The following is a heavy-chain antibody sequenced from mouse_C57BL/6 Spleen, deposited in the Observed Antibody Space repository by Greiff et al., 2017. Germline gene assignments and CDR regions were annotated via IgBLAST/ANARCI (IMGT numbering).Heavy chain of an antibody. V-gene: IGHV10-1*01. D-gene: IGHD3-3*01. Sequence: EVQLLQSGAGLVQPKGSLKLSCEASGYTFNTYAMNWVRQAPGKGLEWVARIRSKSNNYANNHADSVKATFTISRDDSKSMLYLQMNNLKAEATATYYCVRQTGPYYFDDWGQGTTLTVSS. J-gene: IGHJ2*01. CDR3: VRQTGPYYFDD. CDR1: GYTFNTYA. CDR2: IRSKSNNYAN.